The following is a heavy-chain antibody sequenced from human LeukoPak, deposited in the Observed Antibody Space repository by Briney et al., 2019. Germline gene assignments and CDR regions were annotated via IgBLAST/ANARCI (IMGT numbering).Heavy chain of an antibody. J-gene: IGHJ6*03. CDR2: INHSGST. Sequence: SETLSLTCAVYGGSFSGYYWSWIRQPPGKGLEWIGEINHSGSTNYDPSLKSRVTISVDTSKNQFSLKLSSVTAADTAVYYCARQVYYYYYYMDVWGKGTTVTVSS. V-gene: IGHV4-34*01. CDR3: ARQVYYYYYYMDV. CDR1: GGSFSGYY.